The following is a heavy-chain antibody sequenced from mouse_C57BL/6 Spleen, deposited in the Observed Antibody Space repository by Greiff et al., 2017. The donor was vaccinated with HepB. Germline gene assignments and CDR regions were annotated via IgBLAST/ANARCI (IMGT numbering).Heavy chain of an antibody. Sequence: EVQLQQSGPELVKPGASVKISCKASGYTFTDYYMNWVKQSHGKSLEWIGDINPNNGGTSYNQKFKGKATLTVDKSSSTAYMELRSLTSEDSAFYYCARGRFNWEGAWFAYWGQGTLVTVSA. CDR1: GYTFTDYY. V-gene: IGHV1-26*01. CDR2: INPNNGGT. J-gene: IGHJ3*01. D-gene: IGHD4-1*01. CDR3: ARGRFNWEGAWFAY.